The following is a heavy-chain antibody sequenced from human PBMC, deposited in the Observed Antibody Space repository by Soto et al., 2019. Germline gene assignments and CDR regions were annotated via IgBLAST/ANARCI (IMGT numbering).Heavy chain of an antibody. J-gene: IGHJ3*02. D-gene: IGHD5-18*01. CDR2: INHSGST. CDR3: ASDTARLAFDI. Sequence: SETLSLTCAVYGGSFSGYYWSWIRQPPGKGLEWIGEINHSGSTNYNPSLKSRVTISVDASKNQFSLKLSSVTAADTAVYYCASDTARLAFDIWGQGTMVTVSS. CDR1: GGSFSGYY. V-gene: IGHV4-34*01.